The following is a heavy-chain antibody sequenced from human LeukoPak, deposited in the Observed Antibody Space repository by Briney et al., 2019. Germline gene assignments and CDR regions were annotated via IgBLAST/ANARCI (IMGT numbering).Heavy chain of an antibody. CDR2: IYYGGST. Sequence: SETLSVTCTVPVGSISRSTSYWGWIRQSPGKCLEWIGTIYYGGSTYYNPSLKNRVTISVDTSKNQFSLKVSSLTAADTAVYYCATLYGGYGYFDYWGQGTLVTVSS. J-gene: IGHJ4*02. CDR3: ATLYGGYGYFDY. CDR1: VGSISRSTSY. D-gene: IGHD5-12*01. V-gene: IGHV4-39*01.